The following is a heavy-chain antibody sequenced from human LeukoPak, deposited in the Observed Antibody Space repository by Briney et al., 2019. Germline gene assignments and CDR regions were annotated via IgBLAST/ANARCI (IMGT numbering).Heavy chain of an antibody. Sequence: KPSETLSLTCAVSGYSIGSGYYWVWIRQPPGQGLEWIGSVYHTGSTYYHPSLKSRVTISLDTSKNQFSLRLTSVTAADTALYYCASHYYASSASLFDSWGRGSLVTVSS. J-gene: IGHJ4*02. V-gene: IGHV4-38-2*01. D-gene: IGHD3-22*01. CDR1: GYSIGSGYY. CDR3: ASHYYASSASLFDS. CDR2: VYHTGST.